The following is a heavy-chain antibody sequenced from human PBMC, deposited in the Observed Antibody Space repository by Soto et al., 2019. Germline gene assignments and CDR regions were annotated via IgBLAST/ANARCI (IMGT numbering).Heavy chain of an antibody. CDR1: GFTFSSYS. Sequence: PGGSLRLSCAASGFTFSSYSMNWVRQAPGKGLEWVSSISSSSSYIYYADSVKGRFTITRDNAKNSLYLQMNNLRAEDTAVYYCARDDWEPLEAHPLAFDIWGQGTMVTVSS. D-gene: IGHD1-26*01. J-gene: IGHJ3*02. CDR2: ISSSSSYI. CDR3: ARDDWEPLEAHPLAFDI. V-gene: IGHV3-21*03.